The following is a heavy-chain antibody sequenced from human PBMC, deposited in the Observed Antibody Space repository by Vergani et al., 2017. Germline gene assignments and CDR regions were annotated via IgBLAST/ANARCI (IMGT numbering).Heavy chain of an antibody. J-gene: IGHJ4*02. D-gene: IGHD6-6*01. CDR1: GYSFTSYW. V-gene: IGHV5-51*01. Sequence: EVQLVQSGAEVKKPGESLKISCKGSGYSFTSYWIGWVRQMPGKGLEWMWIIYPGDSDTRYSPSFQGQVTISADKSISTAYLQWSSLKASDTAMYYCARKYSSSSGTSPFDYWGQGTLVTVSS. CDR2: IYPGDSDT. CDR3: ARKYSSSSGTSPFDY.